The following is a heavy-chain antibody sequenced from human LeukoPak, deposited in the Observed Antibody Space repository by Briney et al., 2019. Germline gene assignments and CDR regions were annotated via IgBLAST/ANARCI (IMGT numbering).Heavy chain of an antibody. CDR3: AKGKDSVAGATNDY. V-gene: IGHV3-21*01. CDR2: ISSSGTYK. CDR1: GFTFSSYS. Sequence: GGSLRLSCAVSGFTFSSYSMSWVRQAPGKGLEWASSISSSGTYKYYADSVKGRFTISRDNAKNSLYLQMNSLRAEDTAVYYCAKGKDSVAGATNDYWGQGTLVTVSS. D-gene: IGHD6-19*01. J-gene: IGHJ4*02.